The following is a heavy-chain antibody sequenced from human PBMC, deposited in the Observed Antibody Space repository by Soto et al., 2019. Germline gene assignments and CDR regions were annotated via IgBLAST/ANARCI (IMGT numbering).Heavy chain of an antibody. CDR3: AKDLVVTAIRSDLDY. CDR1: GFTFSSYG. Sequence: QVQLVESGGGVVQPGRSLRLSCAASGFTFSSYGMHWVRQAPGKGLEWVAVISYDGSNKYYADSVKGRFTISRDNSKNSLDLQMDILRAEDTAVYYCAKDLVVTAIRSDLDYWGQGTLVTVSS. D-gene: IGHD2-21*02. J-gene: IGHJ4*02. CDR2: ISYDGSNK. V-gene: IGHV3-30*18.